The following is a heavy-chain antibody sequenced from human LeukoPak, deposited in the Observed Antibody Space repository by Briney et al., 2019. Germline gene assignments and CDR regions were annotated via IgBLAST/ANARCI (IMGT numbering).Heavy chain of an antibody. CDR3: ARDGGSYHDAFDI. Sequence: SETLSLTCTVSGYSISSGSYYWSWIRQPAGKGLEWIGCIYTSGNTNYNPSLKSRVTISVDTSKNQFSLKLSSVTAADTAVYYCARDGGSYHDAFDIWGQGTMVTVSS. CDR1: GYSISSGSYY. V-gene: IGHV4-61*02. CDR2: IYTSGNT. J-gene: IGHJ3*02. D-gene: IGHD1-26*01.